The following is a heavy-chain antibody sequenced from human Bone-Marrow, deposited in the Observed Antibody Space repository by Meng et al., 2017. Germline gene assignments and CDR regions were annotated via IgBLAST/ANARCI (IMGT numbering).Heavy chain of an antibody. Sequence: GESLKISCAASEFSFSSYEMNWVRQAPGKGLEWVSYISSDSGTIFYADSEKGRFTISRDNAKNSLFLQMNSLRAEDTAVYYCATSGYDSSGYYKILDYWGQGTLVTVSS. J-gene: IGHJ4*02. CDR1: EFSFSSYE. CDR2: ISSDSGTI. V-gene: IGHV3-48*03. CDR3: ATSGYDSSGYYKILDY. D-gene: IGHD3-22*01.